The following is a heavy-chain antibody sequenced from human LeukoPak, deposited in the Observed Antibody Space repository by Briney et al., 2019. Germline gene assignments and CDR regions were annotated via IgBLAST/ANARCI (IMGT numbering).Heavy chain of an antibody. D-gene: IGHD3-10*01. J-gene: IGHJ4*02. CDR1: GFTFSSYS. CDR2: ISSCSSYI. V-gene: IGHV3-21*04. CDR3: ARGTMVRGVIITPFDY. Sequence: GGSLRLSCAASGFTFSSYSMNWVRQAPGKGLEWVSSISSCSSYIYYADSVKGRFTISRDNAKNSLYLQMNSLRAEDTAVYYCARGTMVRGVIITPFDYWGQGTLVTVSS.